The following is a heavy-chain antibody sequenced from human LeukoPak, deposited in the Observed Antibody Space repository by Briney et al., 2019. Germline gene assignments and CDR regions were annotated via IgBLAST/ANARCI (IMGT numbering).Heavy chain of an antibody. Sequence: PSETLSLTCTVSGGSISSYYWSWIRQPPGKGLEWIGYIYYSGSTNYNPSLKSRVTISVDTSKNQFSLKLSSVTAADTAVYYCASLSGDYGSGSYLDYWGQGTLVTVSS. CDR1: GGSISSYY. D-gene: IGHD3-10*01. CDR2: IYYSGST. V-gene: IGHV4-59*01. CDR3: ASLSGDYGSGSYLDY. J-gene: IGHJ4*02.